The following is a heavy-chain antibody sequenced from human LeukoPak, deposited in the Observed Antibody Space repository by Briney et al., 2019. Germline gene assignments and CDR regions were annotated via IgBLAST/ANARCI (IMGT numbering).Heavy chain of an antibody. Sequence: PGGSLRLSCVASGFTFSSYGMHWVLQAPGKGLEWVAVIWYDGSNKYYADSVKGRFTISRDSSKNTLYLQMNSLRAEDTAVYYCARARVVVPEIDYWGQGTLVTVSS. V-gene: IGHV3-33*01. CDR3: ARARVVVPEIDY. CDR1: GFTFSSYG. CDR2: IWYDGSNK. J-gene: IGHJ4*02. D-gene: IGHD2-2*01.